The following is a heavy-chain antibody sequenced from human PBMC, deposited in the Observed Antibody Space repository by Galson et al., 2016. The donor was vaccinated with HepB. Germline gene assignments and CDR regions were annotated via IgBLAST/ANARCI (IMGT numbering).Heavy chain of an antibody. Sequence: SLRLSCAASGFTFSDYWMNWVRQAPGKGLEWVANVKQDGSDKYYVDSVKGRFTISRDNARNSLYLQMNSPRAEDTAVYYCGRAQWKRARRASYFDYWGQGILVTVAS. CDR3: GRAQWKRARRASYFDY. V-gene: IGHV3-7*04. CDR2: VKQDGSDK. J-gene: IGHJ4*02. D-gene: IGHD6-19*01. CDR1: GFTFSDYW.